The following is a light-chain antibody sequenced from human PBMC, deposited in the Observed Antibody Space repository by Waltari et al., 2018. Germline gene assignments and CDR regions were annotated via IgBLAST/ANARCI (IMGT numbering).Light chain of an antibody. CDR1: QSISGSY. CDR3: QQYDTSPRT. Sequence: IVLTQSPSTLSLSAGERASLSCRASQSISGSYLAWYQQKPGQAPRLLIFGASIRGTGIPDKYSGSGSETDFTLTISRLDPEDSAVYYCQQYDTSPRTFGPGTKVEI. J-gene: IGKJ1*01. CDR2: GAS. V-gene: IGKV3-20*01.